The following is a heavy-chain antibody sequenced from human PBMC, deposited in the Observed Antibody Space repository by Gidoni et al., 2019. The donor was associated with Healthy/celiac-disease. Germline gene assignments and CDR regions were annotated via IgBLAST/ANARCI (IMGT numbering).Heavy chain of an antibody. D-gene: IGHD3-3*01. Sequence: QVQLVQSGAEVQKPGASVKVSCKASGYTFTGYYMHWVRQAPGQGLEWMGWINPNSGGTNYAQKFQGRVTMTRDTSISTAYMELSRLRSDDTAVYYCARVYYDFWSGYYDYFDYWGQGTLVTVSS. V-gene: IGHV1-2*02. CDR2: INPNSGGT. CDR1: GYTFTGYY. CDR3: ARVYYDFWSGYYDYFDY. J-gene: IGHJ4*02.